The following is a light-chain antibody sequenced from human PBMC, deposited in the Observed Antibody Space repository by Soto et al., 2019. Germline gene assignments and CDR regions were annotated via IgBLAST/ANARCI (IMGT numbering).Light chain of an antibody. CDR3: QQYNSYSWT. CDR2: KAS. J-gene: IGKJ1*01. V-gene: IGKV1-5*03. Sequence: IQMPQSPSTLSASVGDRVTITCRASQSISSWLAWYQQKPGKAPKLLIYKASSLQSGVPSRFSGSGSGTEFTLTISSLQPDDFATYYCQQYNSYSWTFGQGTKVDI. CDR1: QSISSW.